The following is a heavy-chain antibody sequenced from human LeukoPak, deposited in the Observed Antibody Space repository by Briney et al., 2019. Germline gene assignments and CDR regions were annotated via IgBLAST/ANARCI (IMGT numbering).Heavy chain of an antibody. J-gene: IGHJ4*02. D-gene: IGHD5-12*01. V-gene: IGHV1-46*01. CDR2: INPSAGST. Sequence: ASVKVSCTASGYTFTAYYMHWVRQAPGHGLEWMGIINPSAGSTTYAQKFQGRVAMTRDTSTSTVYMELSSLSSEDTAVYYCARDRRYNDYDYCFDYWGQGTLVTVSS. CDR3: ARDRRYNDYDYCFDY. CDR1: GYTFTAYY.